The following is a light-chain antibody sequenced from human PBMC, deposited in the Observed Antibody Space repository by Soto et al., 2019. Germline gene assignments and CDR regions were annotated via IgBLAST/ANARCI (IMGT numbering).Light chain of an antibody. V-gene: IGLV2-8*01. J-gene: IGLJ2*01. CDR2: EVT. CDR1: SSDVGGYDY. CDR3: TSYAGSNKI. Sequence: QSALTQPPSASGSPGQSVTISCTGTSSDVGGYDYVSWYQQYPGKAPKLIIYEVTKRPSGFPDRFSGSKSGNTASLTVSGLQAEDEADYYCTSYAGSNKIVGGGTKLTVL.